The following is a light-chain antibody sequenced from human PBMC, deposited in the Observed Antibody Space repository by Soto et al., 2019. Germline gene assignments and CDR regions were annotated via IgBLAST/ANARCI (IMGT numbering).Light chain of an antibody. Sequence: DIQMNTSPSTLSASVGDRVTITCRASQSISTWLAWYQQKPGKAPKLLIYKASSLEGGVPSRFGGSGSGTLFNITISSLHPDDFATYYCQQYNTYPLTFGGGTKVDIK. CDR2: KAS. CDR1: QSISTW. CDR3: QQYNTYPLT. J-gene: IGKJ4*01. V-gene: IGKV1-5*03.